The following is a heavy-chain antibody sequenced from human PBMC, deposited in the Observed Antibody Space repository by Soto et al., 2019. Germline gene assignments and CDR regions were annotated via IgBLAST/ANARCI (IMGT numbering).Heavy chain of an antibody. Sequence: PGGSLRLSCAASGFTFSDYYMTWIRQSPGKGLEWVSYISSSGTGIYYPDSVKGRFTISRDNAKNSLYLQMSSLRSEDTAVYYCARDSGSSSWYEGNWFDPWGQGTLVTVSS. V-gene: IGHV3-11*01. CDR2: ISSSGTGI. D-gene: IGHD6-13*01. J-gene: IGHJ5*02. CDR3: ARDSGSSSWYEGNWFDP. CDR1: GFTFSDYY.